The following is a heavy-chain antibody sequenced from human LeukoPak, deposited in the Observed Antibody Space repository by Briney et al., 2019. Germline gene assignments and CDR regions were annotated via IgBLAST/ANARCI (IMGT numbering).Heavy chain of an antibody. CDR2: IYHSGST. CDR1: GYSISSGYY. Sequence: SETLSLTCTVSGYSISSGYYWGWIRQPPGKGLEWIGSIYHSGSTYYNPSLKSRVTISVDKSKNQFSLKLSSVTAADTAVYYCARDVQSFDIWGQGTMVTVSS. CDR3: ARDVQSFDI. V-gene: IGHV4-38-2*02. J-gene: IGHJ3*02. D-gene: IGHD4-11*01.